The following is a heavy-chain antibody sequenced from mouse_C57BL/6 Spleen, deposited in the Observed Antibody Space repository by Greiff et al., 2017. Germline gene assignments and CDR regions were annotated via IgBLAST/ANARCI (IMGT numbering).Heavy chain of an antibody. CDR1: GYTFTDYE. CDR2: IDPETGGT. Sequence: QVQLQQSGAELVRPGASVTLSCKASGYTFTDYEMHWVKQTPVHGLEWIGAIDPETGGTAYNQKFKGKAILTADKSSSTASLELRSLTSEDSAVYYCTNNDGGSYAMDYWGQGTPVTVSS. J-gene: IGHJ4*01. CDR3: TNNDGGSYAMDY. V-gene: IGHV1-15*01. D-gene: IGHD2-12*01.